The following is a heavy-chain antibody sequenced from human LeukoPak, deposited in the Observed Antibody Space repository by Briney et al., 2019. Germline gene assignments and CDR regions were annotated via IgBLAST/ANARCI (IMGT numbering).Heavy chain of an antibody. CDR3: AKHGRLADFDY. CDR1: GASINSYY. Sequence: SETLSLTCTVSGASINSYYWSWVRQPPGKELEWIGYIYDNGSTKSGSTNSNPSLKSRVTLSVDTSKNQFSLKLSSVTAADTAVYYCAKHGRLADFDYWGQGTLVTVSS. V-gene: IGHV4-59*08. J-gene: IGHJ4*02. CDR2: IYDNGSTKSGST. D-gene: IGHD2-15*01.